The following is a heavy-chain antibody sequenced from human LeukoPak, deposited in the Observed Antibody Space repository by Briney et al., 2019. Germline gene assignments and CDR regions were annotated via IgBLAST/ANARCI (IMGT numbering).Heavy chain of an antibody. CDR1: GVSISSYY. J-gene: IGHJ3*02. Sequence: SETPSLTCTVSGVSISSYYWSWIRQPPGKGLEWIGYIYYSGSTNYNPSLKSRVTISVDTSKNQFSLKLSSVTAADTAVYYCARQGRGPLPTPDAFDIWGQGKMVTVSS. V-gene: IGHV4-59*08. CDR2: IYYSGST. D-gene: IGHD1-26*01. CDR3: ARQGRGPLPTPDAFDI.